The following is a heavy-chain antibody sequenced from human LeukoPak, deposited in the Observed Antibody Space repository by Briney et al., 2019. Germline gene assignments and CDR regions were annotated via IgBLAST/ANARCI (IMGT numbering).Heavy chain of an antibody. Sequence: GGSLRLSCAASGFTFSTYGMHWVRQAPGKGLEWVAFIRFDGTNKYYADSVKGRFAISRDSSKNTLYLQMNSLRAEDTAVYYCAKGYCSGSCYNGLDFWGQGTLVTVSS. V-gene: IGHV3-30*02. CDR1: GFTFSTYG. CDR2: IRFDGTNK. CDR3: AKGYCSGSCYNGLDF. D-gene: IGHD2-15*01. J-gene: IGHJ4*02.